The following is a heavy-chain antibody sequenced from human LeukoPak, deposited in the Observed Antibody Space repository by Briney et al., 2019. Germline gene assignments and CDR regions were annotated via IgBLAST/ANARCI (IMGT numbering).Heavy chain of an antibody. J-gene: IGHJ3*02. CDR1: GFTFSSYG. Sequence: PGRSLRLSCAASGFTFSSYGMHWVRQAPGKGLEWVGVISYDGSNKYYADSVKGRFTISRDNYKTTLYLQMNRLRAEDTAVYYCAKAHNWNDYFDAFDIWGQGTMVTVSS. CDR2: ISYDGSNK. V-gene: IGHV3-30*18. D-gene: IGHD1-1*01. CDR3: AKAHNWNDYFDAFDI.